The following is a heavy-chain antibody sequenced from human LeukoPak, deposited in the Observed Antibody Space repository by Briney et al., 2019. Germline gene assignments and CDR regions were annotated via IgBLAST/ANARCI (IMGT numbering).Heavy chain of an antibody. Sequence: GGSLRLSCAASGFTFSSYAMHWVRQAPGKGLEWVAVISYDGSNKYYADSVKGRFTISRDNSKNTLYLQMNSLRAEDTAAYYCAREVDIAAAGTFMDVWGKGTTVTVSS. CDR1: GFTFSSYA. V-gene: IGHV3-30-3*01. J-gene: IGHJ6*03. CDR2: ISYDGSNK. CDR3: AREVDIAAAGTFMDV. D-gene: IGHD6-13*01.